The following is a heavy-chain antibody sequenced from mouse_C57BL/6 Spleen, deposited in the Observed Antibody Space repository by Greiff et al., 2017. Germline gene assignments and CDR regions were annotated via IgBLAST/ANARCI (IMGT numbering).Heavy chain of an antibody. CDR1: GYTFTGYW. J-gene: IGHJ4*01. CDR3: ALGGPEGYYAMDY. D-gene: IGHD4-1*01. V-gene: IGHV1-9*01. Sequence: QVQLKQSGAELMKPGASVKLSCKATGYTFTGYWIEWVKQRPGHGLEWIGEILPGSGSTNYNEKFKGKATFTADTSSNTAYMQLRSLTTEDSAIYYCALGGPEGYYAMDYWGQGTSVTVSS. CDR2: ILPGSGST.